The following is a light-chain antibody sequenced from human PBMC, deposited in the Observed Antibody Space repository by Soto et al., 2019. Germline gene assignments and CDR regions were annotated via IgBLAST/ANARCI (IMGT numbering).Light chain of an antibody. J-gene: IGKJ5*01. CDR1: QGISSA. V-gene: IGKV1-13*02. CDR3: QQFNSYLIT. CDR2: DAS. Sequence: AIQLTQSPSSLSASVGDRVTITCRASQGISSALAWYQQKPGKAPKLLIYDASSLESGVPSRFSGSGSGTDFTLTISSLQAEDVATYYCQQFNSYLITFGQGTRLEIK.